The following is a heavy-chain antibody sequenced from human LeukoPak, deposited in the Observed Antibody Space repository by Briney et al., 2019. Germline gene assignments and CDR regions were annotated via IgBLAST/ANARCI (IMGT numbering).Heavy chain of an antibody. J-gene: IGHJ6*03. CDR2: ISSSSSTI. CDR1: GFTFSSYS. Sequence: GGSLRLSCAASGFTFSSYSMNWVRQAPGKGLEWVSYISSSSSTIYYADSAKGRFTISRDNAKNSLYLQMNSPRAEDTAVYYCAEVSMDVWGKGTTVTVSS. V-gene: IGHV3-48*01. CDR3: AEVSMDV.